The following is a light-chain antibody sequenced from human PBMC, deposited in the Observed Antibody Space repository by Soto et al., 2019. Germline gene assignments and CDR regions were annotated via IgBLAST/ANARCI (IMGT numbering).Light chain of an antibody. CDR3: QQYTNWPPYT. CDR2: GAS. Sequence: EIVMTQSPATLSVSPGERATLSCRASQSVSSNLAWYQQKPGQAPRLLIYGASTRATGIAARFSGSGSGTEFTLTISSLQSEDFAVYYCQQYTNWPPYTFGQGTKREFK. V-gene: IGKV3-15*01. CDR1: QSVSSN. J-gene: IGKJ2*01.